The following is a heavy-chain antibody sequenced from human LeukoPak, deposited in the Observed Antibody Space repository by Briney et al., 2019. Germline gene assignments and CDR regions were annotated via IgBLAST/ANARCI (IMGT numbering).Heavy chain of an antibody. V-gene: IGHV4-59*01. J-gene: IGHJ4*02. D-gene: IGHD3-10*01. CDR1: GDSMSSYS. Sequence: SETLSLTCTVSGDSMSSYSWSWIRQPPGKGLEWIGYIYNSGSTTYNPSLESRVTISLDMSKRQFSLNLRSVTAADTAVYYCASDYGSGSHRFDYWGQGIVVSVSS. CDR2: IYNSGST. CDR3: ASDYGSGSHRFDY.